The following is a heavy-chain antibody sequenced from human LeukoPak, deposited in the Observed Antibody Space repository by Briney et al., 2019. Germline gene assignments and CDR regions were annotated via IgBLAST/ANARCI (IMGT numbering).Heavy chain of an antibody. D-gene: IGHD3-10*01. CDR2: IHYTGST. CDR3: ARGGYYGSGNDFRFDP. J-gene: IGHJ5*02. V-gene: IGHV4-59*01. Sequence: SETLSLTCAASGGSISSYYWSWLRQSPGKGLEWVGYIHYTGSTNYNPSFKSRVTISVETSNNQYSLKLKSETAADTAVYYCARGGYYGSGNDFRFDPWGQGTLVTVSS. CDR1: GGSISSYY.